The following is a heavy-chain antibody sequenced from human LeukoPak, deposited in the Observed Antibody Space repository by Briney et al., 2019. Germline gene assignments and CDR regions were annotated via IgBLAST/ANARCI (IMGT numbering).Heavy chain of an antibody. V-gene: IGHV3-13*01. CDR2: IGTAGDT. D-gene: IGHD6-13*01. CDR3: ASSPAYSSSWYAIDN. J-gene: IGHJ4*02. CDR1: GFTFSNYD. Sequence: GGSLRLSCAASGFTFSNYDMHWVRQAAGKGLEWVSGIGTAGDTYYPASVKGRFTISREIAKNSLYLQMNSLSAGDTAVYYCASSPAYSSSWYAIDNWGQGTLVTVSS.